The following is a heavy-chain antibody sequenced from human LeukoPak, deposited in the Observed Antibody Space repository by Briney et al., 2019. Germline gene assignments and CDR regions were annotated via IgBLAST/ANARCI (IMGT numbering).Heavy chain of an antibody. Sequence: AASVKVSCKASGYTFTGYYMHWVRQAPGQGLEWMGRINPNSGGTNYAQKFQGRVTMTRDTSISTAYMELSRLRSDDTAVYYCARYGPAAIDWHYYYMDAWGKGTTVTVSS. CDR3: ARYGPAAIDWHYYYMDA. V-gene: IGHV1-2*06. CDR2: INPNSGGT. D-gene: IGHD2-2*01. CDR1: GYTFTGYY. J-gene: IGHJ6*03.